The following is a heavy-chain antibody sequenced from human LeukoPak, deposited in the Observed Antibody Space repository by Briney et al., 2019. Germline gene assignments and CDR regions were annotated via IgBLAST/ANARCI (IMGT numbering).Heavy chain of an antibody. J-gene: IGHJ6*03. CDR2: IYYSGST. CDR1: GGSISSSSYY. V-gene: IGHV4-39*07. D-gene: IGHD3-22*01. CDR3: ARQDYYDSSGYYHDYYYMDV. Sequence: SETLSLTCTVSGGSISSSSYYWGWIRQPPGKGLEWIGSIYYSGSTYYNPSLKSRVTISVDRSKNQFSLKLSSVTAADTAVYYCARQDYYDSSGYYHDYYYMDVWGKGTTVTVSS.